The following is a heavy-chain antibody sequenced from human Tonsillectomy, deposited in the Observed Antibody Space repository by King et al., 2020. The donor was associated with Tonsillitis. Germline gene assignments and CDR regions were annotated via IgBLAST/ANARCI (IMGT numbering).Heavy chain of an antibody. CDR3: ASDRDGYIFDY. CDR2: ISFDGSYK. J-gene: IGHJ4*02. D-gene: IGHD5-24*01. CDR1: GFTFSSYD. Sequence: VQLVESGGGVVQPGRSLRLSCAASGFTFSSYDMYWVRQAPGKGLEWVAVISFDGSYKYYADSVTGRFTISRDNSKNTLYLQMNSLRAEDTAVYYCASDRDGYIFDYWGQGTLVTVSS. V-gene: IGHV3-33*05.